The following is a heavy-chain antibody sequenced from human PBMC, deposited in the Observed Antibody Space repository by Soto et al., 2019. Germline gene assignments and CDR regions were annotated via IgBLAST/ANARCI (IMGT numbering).Heavy chain of an antibody. CDR2: IYWNDDK. Sequence: PTLVNRKRTLTLTCTFSMFSLGTMGGGVVLIGQPPEKALEWLALIYWNDDKRYSPSLKSRLTINKDTSKNQVVRTMTNMDHVDTATYYFALRSEDWFDPWGQGTLVTVYS. CDR1: MFSLGTMGGG. V-gene: IGHV2-5*01. J-gene: IGHJ5*02. CDR3: ALRSEDWFDP.